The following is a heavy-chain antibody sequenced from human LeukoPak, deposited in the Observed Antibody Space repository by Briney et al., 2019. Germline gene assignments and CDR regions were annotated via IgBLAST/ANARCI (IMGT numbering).Heavy chain of an antibody. CDR3: AKRVGAIPVFDY. D-gene: IGHD3-16*01. Sequence: GGSLRLSCAASGFTFSSYAMSWIRQAPGKGLECVSGFSGSGGSTYYADSVKGRFTISRDNSKNTLYLQMNSLRAEYTAVYYCAKRVGAIPVFDYWGQGTLVTVSS. CDR2: FSGSGGST. J-gene: IGHJ4*02. CDR1: GFTFSSYA. V-gene: IGHV3-23*01.